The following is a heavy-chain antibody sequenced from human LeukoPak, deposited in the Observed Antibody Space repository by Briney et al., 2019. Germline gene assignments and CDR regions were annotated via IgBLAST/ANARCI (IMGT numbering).Heavy chain of an antibody. CDR1: GGSISEYY. V-gene: IGHV4-59*01. J-gene: IGHJ4*02. Sequence: PSETLSLTCTVSGGSISEYYWSWIRQSPGKGLEWIGYIYESGGTNYNPSLRSRVTISLYTSKTQVSLKVTSLTAADTAVYYCARDRAAFYYASGLAYWGQGIPVAVSS. CDR3: ARDRAAFYYASGLAY. CDR2: IYESGGT. D-gene: IGHD3-10*01.